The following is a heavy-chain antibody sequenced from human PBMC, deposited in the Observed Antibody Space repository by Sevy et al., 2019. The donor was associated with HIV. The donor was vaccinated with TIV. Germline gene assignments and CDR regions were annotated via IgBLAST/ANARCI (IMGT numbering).Heavy chain of an antibody. V-gene: IGHV1-24*01. CDR2: FDPEDRET. Sequence: ASVKVSCKVSGYTLNKLSMHWVRQAPGKGLEWMGSFDPEDRETFYAQKFQGRVTMTEDTSTDTAYMELSSLRSEDTAVYYCAATKDYYESSGPPFDYWGQGTLVTVSS. CDR3: AATKDYYESSGPPFDY. J-gene: IGHJ4*02. CDR1: GYTLNKLS. D-gene: IGHD3-22*01.